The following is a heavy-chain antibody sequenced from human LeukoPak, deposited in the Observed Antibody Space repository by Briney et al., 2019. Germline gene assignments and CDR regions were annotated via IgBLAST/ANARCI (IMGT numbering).Heavy chain of an antibody. CDR1: GGSFSGYY. Sequence: SETLSPTCAVYGGSFSGYYWSWIRQPPGKGLEWIGEINHSGSTNYNPSLKSRVTISVDTSKNQFSLKLSSVTAADTAVYYCARSSSGLRDLDYWAQGTLVTVS. D-gene: IGHD6-13*01. J-gene: IGHJ4*02. V-gene: IGHV4-34*01. CDR2: INHSGST. CDR3: ARSSSGLRDLDY.